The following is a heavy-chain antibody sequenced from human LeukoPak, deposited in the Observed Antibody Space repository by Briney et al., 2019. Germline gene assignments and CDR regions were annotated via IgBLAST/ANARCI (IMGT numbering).Heavy chain of an antibody. CDR2: INHSGST. D-gene: IGHD6-19*01. CDR3: ARDVNIAVAGTGFDY. J-gene: IGHJ4*02. Sequence: SETLSLTCAVYGGSFSGYYWSWIRQPPGKGLEWIGEINHSGSTNYNPSLKSRVTISVDTSKNQFSLKLSSVTAADTAVYYCARDVNIAVAGTGFDYWGQGTLVTVSS. V-gene: IGHV4-34*01. CDR1: GGSFSGYY.